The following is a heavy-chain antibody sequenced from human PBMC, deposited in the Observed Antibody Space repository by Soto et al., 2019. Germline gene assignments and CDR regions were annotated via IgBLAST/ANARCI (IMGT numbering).Heavy chain of an antibody. CDR1: GFTFSSYG. CDR3: ARDMMNRPVSGGMDV. D-gene: IGHD3-10*01. Sequence: QVQLVESGGGVVQPGRSLRLSCAASGFTFSSYGMHWVRQAPGKGLEWVAVIWYDGSNKYYADSVKGRFTISRDNSKNTLYLQMNSLRAEDTAVYYCARDMMNRPVSGGMDVWGQGTTVTVSS. CDR2: IWYDGSNK. J-gene: IGHJ6*02. V-gene: IGHV3-33*01.